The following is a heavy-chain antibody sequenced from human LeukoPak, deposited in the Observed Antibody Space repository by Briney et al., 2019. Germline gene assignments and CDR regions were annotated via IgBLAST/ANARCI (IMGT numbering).Heavy chain of an antibody. CDR1: GFTFSSYD. D-gene: IGHD6-13*01. V-gene: IGHV3-23*01. CDR3: AKVGTISWYMDY. J-gene: IGHJ4*02. CDR2: ISGSGSST. Sequence: GGSLRLSCAASGFTFSSYDMSWVRQAPGKGLEWVSGISGSGSSTYYADSVKGRFTISRDNAKNSLYLQMNSLRAEDTAVYYCAKVGTISWYMDYWGQGILVTVSS.